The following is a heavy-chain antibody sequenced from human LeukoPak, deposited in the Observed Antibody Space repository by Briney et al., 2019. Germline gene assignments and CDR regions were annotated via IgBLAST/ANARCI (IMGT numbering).Heavy chain of an antibody. D-gene: IGHD2-2*01. J-gene: IGHJ3*02. CDR1: GYTFTSYG. Sequence: ASVKVSCKASGYTFTSYGISWVRQAPGQGLEWMGGIIPIFGTANYAQKFQGRVTITTDESTSTAYMELSSLRSEDTAVYYCAREPYCSSTSCYGDAFDIWGQGTMVTVSS. CDR2: IIPIFGTA. V-gene: IGHV1-69*05. CDR3: AREPYCSSTSCYGDAFDI.